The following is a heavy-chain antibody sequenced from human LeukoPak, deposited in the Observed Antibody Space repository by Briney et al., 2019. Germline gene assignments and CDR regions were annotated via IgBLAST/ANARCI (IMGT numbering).Heavy chain of an antibody. D-gene: IGHD5-18*01. Sequence: GSLRLSCAASGFTFSTAWMSWFRQAPGGGLEWIGEVNHREVTHYNPSLKSRVTILADASKNQFSLKLTSVTAADTAVYYCARGGLEPQLWLRLFYFEYWGQGVLVTVSS. CDR3: ARGGLEPQLWLRLFYFEY. J-gene: IGHJ4*02. V-gene: IGHV4-34*01. CDR2: VNHREVT. CDR1: GFTFSTAW.